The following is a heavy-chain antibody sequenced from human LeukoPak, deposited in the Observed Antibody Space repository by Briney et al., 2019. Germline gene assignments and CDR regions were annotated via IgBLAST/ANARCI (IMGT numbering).Heavy chain of an antibody. D-gene: IGHD3-22*01. J-gene: IGHJ4*02. CDR2: INHSGST. CDR1: GGSFSGYY. Sequence: SETLSLTCAVYGGSFSGYYWSWIRQPPGKGLEWIGEINHSGSTNYNPSLKSRVTISVDTSKNQFSLKLSSVTAADTAVYYCARANYHDSSGSPPFDYWGQGTLVTVSS. CDR3: ARANYHDSSGSPPFDY. V-gene: IGHV4-34*01.